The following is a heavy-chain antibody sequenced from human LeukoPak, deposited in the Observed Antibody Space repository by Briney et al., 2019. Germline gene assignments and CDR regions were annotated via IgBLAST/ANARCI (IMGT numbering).Heavy chain of an antibody. CDR3: ASRYYGAYLRLHY. CDR1: GASISRYY. Sequence: SDTLSLTCTVAGASISRYYWSWIRQPAGGGLEWIGRIYTSGSTNYTPSLKSRVTMSVDTSKNQLSLHLSSVTAEDTAVYYCASRYYGAYLRLHYWGQGTLVTVSS. D-gene: IGHD4/OR15-4a*01. CDR2: IYTSGST. V-gene: IGHV4-4*07. J-gene: IGHJ4*02.